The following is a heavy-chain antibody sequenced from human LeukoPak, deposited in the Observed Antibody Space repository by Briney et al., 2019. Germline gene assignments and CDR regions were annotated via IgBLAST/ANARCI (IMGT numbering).Heavy chain of an antibody. CDR2: IYYSGST. CDR3: AGGVWFGEPHNWFDP. D-gene: IGHD3-10*01. V-gene: IGHV4-59*01. J-gene: IGHJ5*02. CDR1: GGSISSYY. Sequence: SETLSLTCTVSGGSISSYYWSWIRQPPGKGLEWIGYIYYSGSTNYNPSLKSRVTISVDTSKNQFSLKLSSVTAADTAVYYCAGGVWFGEPHNWFDPWGQGTLVTVSS.